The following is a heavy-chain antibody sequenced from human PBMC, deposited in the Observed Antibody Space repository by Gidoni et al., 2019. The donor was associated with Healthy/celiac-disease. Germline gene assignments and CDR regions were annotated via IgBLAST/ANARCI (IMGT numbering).Heavy chain of an antibody. V-gene: IGHV4-34*01. CDR2: INHSGST. Sequence: QVQLQQWGAGLLKPSETLSLTCAVYGGSFSGYYWSWIRQPPGKGLEWIGEINHSGSTNYNPSLKSRVTISVDTSKNQFSLKLSSVTAADTAVYYCARGLRSGGYMHPRGSYFDYWGQGTLVTVSS. J-gene: IGHJ4*02. CDR3: ARGLRSGGYMHPRGSYFDY. D-gene: IGHD6-25*01. CDR1: GGSFSGYY.